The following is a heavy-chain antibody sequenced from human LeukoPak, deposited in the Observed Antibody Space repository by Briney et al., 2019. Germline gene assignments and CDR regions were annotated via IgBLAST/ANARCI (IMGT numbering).Heavy chain of an antibody. V-gene: IGHV1-18*01. J-gene: IGHJ3*02. Sequence: GASVKVSCKASGYTFTSYGISWVRQAPGQRLEWMGWFNSYSGNTNYAQKFQGRVTMTTDTSTSTAYLEERRLWSDDTALFNCARTDIDILTGLPDPFDIWGQEAMVTVSS. D-gene: IGHD3-9*01. CDR2: FNSYSGNT. CDR1: GYTFTSYG. CDR3: ARTDIDILTGLPDPFDI.